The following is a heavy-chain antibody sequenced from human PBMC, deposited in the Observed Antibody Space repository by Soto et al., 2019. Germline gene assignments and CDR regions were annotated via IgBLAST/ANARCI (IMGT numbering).Heavy chain of an antibody. D-gene: IGHD3-3*01. J-gene: IGHJ5*02. CDR3: ARARAGYYWFDA. CDR1: GDSISSGYF. Sequence: PSETLSLTCAVSGDSISSGYFWGWIRQPAGKGLEWIGSIYHIGTTYYNPSLKSRVTTPVDTSKNQVSLKVASGTAADTAVYYCARARAGYYWFDAWRQGTLVTVPS. V-gene: IGHV4-38-2*01. CDR2: IYHIGTT.